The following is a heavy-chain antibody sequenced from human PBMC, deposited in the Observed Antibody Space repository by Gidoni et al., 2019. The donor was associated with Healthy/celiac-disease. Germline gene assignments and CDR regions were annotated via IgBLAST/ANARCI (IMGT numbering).Heavy chain of an antibody. V-gene: IGHV3-30*18. CDR1: AFTFSSYG. D-gene: IGHD1-26*01. CDR2: ISYDGSNK. CDR3: AKDRRDGGSNYLAFDI. J-gene: IGHJ3*02. Sequence: QVLLVESVGGVVHPGRSLILSCAASAFTFSSYGMHWVRQAPGKGLEWGAVISYDGSNKYNADAVKGRFTISRDNSKNTLYLQMNSLRAEDTAVYYCAKDRRDGGSNYLAFDIWGQGTMVTVSS.